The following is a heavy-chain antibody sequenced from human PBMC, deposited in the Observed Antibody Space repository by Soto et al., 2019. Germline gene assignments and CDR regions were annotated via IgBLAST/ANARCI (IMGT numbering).Heavy chain of an antibody. CDR2: INPSGGST. CDR3: ARVVGVRGPAVIMVRGVIPYFFDD. J-gene: IGHJ4*02. V-gene: IGHV1-46*01. D-gene: IGHD3-10*01. CDR1: GYTFTSYY. Sequence: ASVKVSCKASGYTFTSYYMHWVRQAPGQGLEWMGIINPSGGSTSYAQKFQGRVTMTRDTSTSTVYMELSSLRSEDTAVYYCARVVGVRGPAVIMVRGVIPYFFDDCGQGSLVPVAS.